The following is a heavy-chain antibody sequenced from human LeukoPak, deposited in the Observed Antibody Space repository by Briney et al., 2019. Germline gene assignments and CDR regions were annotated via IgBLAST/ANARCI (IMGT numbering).Heavy chain of an antibody. J-gene: IGHJ4*02. CDR1: GFTFSSYW. D-gene: IGHD1-26*01. Sequence: GGSLRLSCASSGFTFSSYWMHWFRQAPGKGLVWVSQINTDRTSTTYADSVKGRFTISRDNAKNTLYLQMSCLRGEDTGVYYCARGSADPYWGQGTLVTVSS. CDR3: ARGSADPY. V-gene: IGHV3-74*01. CDR2: INTDRTST.